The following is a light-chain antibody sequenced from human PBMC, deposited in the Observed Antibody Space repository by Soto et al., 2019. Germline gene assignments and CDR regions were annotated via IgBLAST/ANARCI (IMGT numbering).Light chain of an antibody. CDR1: QSVDTC. J-gene: IGKJ1*01. Sequence: DIQMTQSPSTLSASVGDRVTITCRASQSVDTCLAWYQQKPGKAPHLLIYKASSLETGVPSRFSGSGSVTEFTLTIRSRQPDDFATYYSQQFYRYPWTFGQGTKVEIK. V-gene: IGKV1-5*03. CDR2: KAS. CDR3: QQFYRYPWT.